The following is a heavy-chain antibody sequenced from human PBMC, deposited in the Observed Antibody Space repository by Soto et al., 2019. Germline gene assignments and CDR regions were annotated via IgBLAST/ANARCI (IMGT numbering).Heavy chain of an antibody. CDR2: IVPMFGTA. CDR1: GGTFGNSA. CDR3: AREGDPGYAFWSGPLGGGRFDP. J-gene: IGHJ5*02. D-gene: IGHD3-3*01. Sequence: QVQLVQSGAEVKKPGSSVKVSCKTSGGTFGNSAVTWVRQAPGQGLEWMGGIVPMFGTANHAQKFQGRVSITADESTSTADMELSSLRSGDTAVYYCAREGDPGYAFWSGPLGGGRFDPWGQGTLVTVSS. V-gene: IGHV1-69*12.